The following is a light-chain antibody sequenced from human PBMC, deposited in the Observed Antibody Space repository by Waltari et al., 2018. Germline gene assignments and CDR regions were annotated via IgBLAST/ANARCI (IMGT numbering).Light chain of an antibody. J-gene: IGKJ2*01. CDR3: QQYDRFPHI. CDR1: QDIGNF. V-gene: IGKV1-33*01. CDR2: AAS. Sequence: DIQMTQSPSSLSASLGDRVTITCQASQDIGNFLNWYRQRPGKSSNLLIYAASTLETGVPSRFSGSGSGTHFTLTISTVQPEDIATYYCQQYDRFPHIFGQGTKLDIK.